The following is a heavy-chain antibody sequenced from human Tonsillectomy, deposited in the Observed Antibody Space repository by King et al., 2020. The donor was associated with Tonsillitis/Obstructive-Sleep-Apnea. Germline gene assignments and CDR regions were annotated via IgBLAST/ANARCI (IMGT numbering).Heavy chain of an antibody. J-gene: IGHJ3*02. CDR3: TYSTVTYRQGAFDI. CDR1: GFTVSNAW. D-gene: IGHD4-17*01. Sequence: DVQLVESGGGLVKPGGSLRLSCAASGFTVSNAWMSLVRQAPGKGREWVGRIKSKTDGGTEDYAAPVKGRFTISRDDSKNTLYLQMNSLKTEDTAVYYCTYSTVTYRQGAFDIWGQGTMVTVSS. V-gene: IGHV3-15*01. CDR2: IKSKTDGGTE.